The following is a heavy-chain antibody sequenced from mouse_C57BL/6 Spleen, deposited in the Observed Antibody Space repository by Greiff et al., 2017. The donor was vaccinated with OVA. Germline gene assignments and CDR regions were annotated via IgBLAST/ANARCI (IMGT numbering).Heavy chain of an antibody. CDR1: GYTFTSYC. CDR2: IDPSDSYT. CDR3: ARRHFDY. V-gene: IGHV1-69*01. Sequence: VQLQQPGAELVMPGASVKLSCKASGYTFTSYCMHWVKQRPGQGLEWIGEIDPSDSYTNYNQKFKGKSTLTVDTSSSTAYMQLSSLTSEDSAVYYCARRHFDYWGQGTTLTVSS. J-gene: IGHJ2*01.